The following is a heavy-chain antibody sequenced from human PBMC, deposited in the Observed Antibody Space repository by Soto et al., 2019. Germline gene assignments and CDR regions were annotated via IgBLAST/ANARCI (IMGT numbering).Heavy chain of an antibody. CDR1: GFTFSSYG. Sequence: QVQLVESGGGVVQPGRSLSLACAAYGFTFSSYGMHWVRQAPGKGLEWVAVISSDGSNKYYADSVKGRFTISRDNSKNSLYMQKNRLRAEDAAVYYCAKDQIRVRGYCRGGSCYSGFDYWGQGTMVTVSS. CDR2: ISSDGSNK. D-gene: IGHD2-15*01. J-gene: IGHJ4*02. CDR3: AKDQIRVRGYCRGGSCYSGFDY. V-gene: IGHV3-30*18.